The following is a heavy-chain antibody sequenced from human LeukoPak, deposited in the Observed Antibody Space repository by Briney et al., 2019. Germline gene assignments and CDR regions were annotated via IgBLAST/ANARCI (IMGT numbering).Heavy chain of an antibody. Sequence: SETLSLTCTVSGGSINNYYWSWVRQPPGAGLEWLAYIYYTGSTNYNPSLKTRLTISVDTSKNQFSLKLSSVTAADTAVYYCARGPRGYSYGYRPWGQGTLVTVSS. CDR1: GGSINNYY. D-gene: IGHD5-18*01. V-gene: IGHV4-59*12. J-gene: IGHJ5*02. CDR3: ARGPRGYSYGYRP. CDR2: IYYTGST.